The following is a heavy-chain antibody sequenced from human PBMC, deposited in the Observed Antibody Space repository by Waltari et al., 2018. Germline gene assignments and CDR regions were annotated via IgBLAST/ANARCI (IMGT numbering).Heavy chain of an antibody. CDR1: GGSISSYY. Sequence: QVQLQESGPGLVKPSETLSLTCTVSGGSISSYYWSWIRQPAGKGLEWIGRIYTSGSTNYNPSLKSRVTMSVDTSKNQFSLKLSSVTAADTAVYYCARGDTYYYDSSGYWDDAFDIWGQGTMVTVSS. J-gene: IGHJ3*02. CDR2: IYTSGST. V-gene: IGHV4-4*07. D-gene: IGHD3-22*01. CDR3: ARGDTYYYDSSGYWDDAFDI.